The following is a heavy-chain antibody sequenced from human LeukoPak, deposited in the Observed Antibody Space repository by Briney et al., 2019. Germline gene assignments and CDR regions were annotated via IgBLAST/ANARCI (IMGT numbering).Heavy chain of an antibody. CDR3: ARASSSYYDSSGYHKANFDY. Sequence: SSETLSLTCTVSGGSISSYYWSWIRQPPGKGLEWIGYIYYSGSTNYNPSLKSRVTISVDTSKNQFSLKLSSVTAADTAVYYCARASSSYYDSSGYHKANFDYWGQGTLVTVSS. CDR1: GGSISSYY. D-gene: IGHD3-22*01. CDR2: IYYSGST. J-gene: IGHJ4*02. V-gene: IGHV4-59*01.